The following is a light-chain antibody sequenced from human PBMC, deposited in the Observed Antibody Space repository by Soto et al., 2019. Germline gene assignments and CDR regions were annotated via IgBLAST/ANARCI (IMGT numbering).Light chain of an antibody. CDR2: GAS. V-gene: IGKV3-20*01. CDR1: QSVDSSY. CDR3: QQYASSRS. J-gene: IGKJ1*01. Sequence: EIVLTQSPGTLSLSPGERATLSCRASQSVDSSYLAGYQQKRGQAPRVLMYGASIMAAGIPDRISGSGSGTAFTLSIRSLEPEDFAVYYCQQYASSRSFGQGTKVELK.